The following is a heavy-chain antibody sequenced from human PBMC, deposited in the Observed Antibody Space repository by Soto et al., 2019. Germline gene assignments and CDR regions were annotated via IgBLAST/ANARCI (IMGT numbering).Heavy chain of an antibody. D-gene: IGHD4-17*01. Sequence: SETLSLTCGVSGYSISSGYYGGWIRQPPGKGLEWIGSINHSGNTFYNPSLKSRVTISVDTSKNQFSLRLSSVTAADTAVYYCGRSGDDYGSYTDYWGQGTLVTVSS. CDR2: INHSGNT. CDR3: GRSGDDYGSYTDY. V-gene: IGHV4-38-2*01. CDR1: GYSISSGYY. J-gene: IGHJ4*02.